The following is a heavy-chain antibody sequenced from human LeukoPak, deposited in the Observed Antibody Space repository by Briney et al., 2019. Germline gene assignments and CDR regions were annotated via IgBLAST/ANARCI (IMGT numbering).Heavy chain of an antibody. J-gene: IGHJ4*02. CDR1: GGSFSGYY. V-gene: IGHV4-34*01. CDR3: ARAPEFSSGWLLDC. Sequence: PSETLSLTCAVYGGSFSGYYWSWIRQPPGKGLEWIGEINHSGSTNYNPSLKSRVTISVDTSKNQFSLKVTSVTAADTGVYYCARAPEFSSGWLLDCWGQGSLVTVSS. D-gene: IGHD6-19*01. CDR2: INHSGST.